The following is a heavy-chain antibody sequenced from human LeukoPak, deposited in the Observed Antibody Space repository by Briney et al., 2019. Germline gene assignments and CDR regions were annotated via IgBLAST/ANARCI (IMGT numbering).Heavy chain of an antibody. CDR3: ARVGQLDDWFDP. CDR1: GGSVSSDDYY. D-gene: IGHD6-6*01. Sequence: SETLSLTCTVSGGSVSSDDYYWTWIRQPPGKGLEWIGYMYHTGSSNYNPSLKSRVTISVDTSKNQFSLKLSSVTAADTAVYYCARVGQLDDWFDPWGQGTLVTVSS. CDR2: MYHTGSS. V-gene: IGHV4-61*08. J-gene: IGHJ5*02.